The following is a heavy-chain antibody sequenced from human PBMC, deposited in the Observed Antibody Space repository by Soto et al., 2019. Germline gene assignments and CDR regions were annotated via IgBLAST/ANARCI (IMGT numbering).Heavy chain of an antibody. D-gene: IGHD3-9*01. CDR1: GFTFRGYS. Sequence: EVQLVESGGGLVQPGGSLRLSCVASGFTFRGYSMNWVRQAPGKGLEWVSYISGSSSTMYYADSVKGRFTISRDNAKNSLYLQMNSLRAEDTAVYYCARDLTPGPVDHWGQGTLVTVSS. CDR2: ISGSSSTM. V-gene: IGHV3-48*01. J-gene: IGHJ4*02. CDR3: ARDLTPGPVDH.